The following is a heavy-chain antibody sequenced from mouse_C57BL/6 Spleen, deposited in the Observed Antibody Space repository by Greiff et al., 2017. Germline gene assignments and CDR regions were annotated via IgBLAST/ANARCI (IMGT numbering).Heavy chain of an antibody. V-gene: IGHV3-6*01. J-gene: IGHJ2*01. D-gene: IGHD4-1*01. CDR2: ISYDGSN. Sequence: LVESGPGLVKPSQSLSLTCSVTGYSITSGYYWNWIRQFPGNKLEWMGYISYDGSNNYNPSLKNRISITRDTSKNQFFLKLNSVTTEDTATYYCARDGTGSHFDYWGQGTTLTVSS. CDR1: GYSITSGYY. CDR3: ARDGTGSHFDY.